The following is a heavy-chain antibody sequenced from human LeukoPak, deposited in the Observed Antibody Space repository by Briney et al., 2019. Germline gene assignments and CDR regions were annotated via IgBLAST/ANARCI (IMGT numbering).Heavy chain of an antibody. CDR3: ARGGRWELPLGYFDY. D-gene: IGHD1-26*01. CDR1: GYTLTEFS. J-gene: IGHJ4*02. V-gene: IGHV1-24*01. CDR2: FDLEDGET. Sequence: VKVSCKVSGYTLTEFSMRWVRQAPGKGLEWMGGFDLEDGETNNAQEFQGRVPMTDDTSTDTAYMELKSLRSGGAAVYDCARGGRWELPLGYFDYWGQGTLVTVSS.